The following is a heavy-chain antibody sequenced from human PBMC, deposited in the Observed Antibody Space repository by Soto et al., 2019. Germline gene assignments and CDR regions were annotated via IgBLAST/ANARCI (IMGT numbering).Heavy chain of an antibody. J-gene: IGHJ4*02. CDR1: GYIFATHW. CDR3: TRHSKTGTFDY. V-gene: IGHV5-51*01. CDR2: IYPGDSDT. Sequence: GESLKISCRAYGYIFATHWIGWVRQMPGKGLEWMGIIYPGDSDTRYSPSFQGQVTISADKSISTAYLQWSSLKASDTAMYYCTRHSKTGTFDYWGQGTLVTVSS.